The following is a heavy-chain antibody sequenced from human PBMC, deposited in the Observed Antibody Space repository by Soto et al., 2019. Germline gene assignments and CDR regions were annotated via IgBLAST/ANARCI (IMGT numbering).Heavy chain of an antibody. V-gene: IGHV4-59*01. CDR1: GGSISSYY. D-gene: IGHD4-17*01. CDR3: ARVGAHYGGPDY. J-gene: IGHJ4*02. Sequence: QVQLQESGPGLVKPSETLSLTCTVSGGSISSYYWSWIRQPPGKGLEWIGYIYYSGSTNYNPSLKRRFTISVDTSQNQFSLKLSSVTAADTAVYFCARVGAHYGGPDYWGQGTLVTVSS. CDR2: IYYSGST.